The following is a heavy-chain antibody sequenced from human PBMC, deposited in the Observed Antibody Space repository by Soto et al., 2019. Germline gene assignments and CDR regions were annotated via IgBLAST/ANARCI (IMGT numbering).Heavy chain of an antibody. J-gene: IGHJ4*02. V-gene: IGHV3-48*02. CDR3: ARDRPVDY. CDR2: IIGSSSTI. CDR1: GFTFSAFS. Sequence: GSLRLSCAGSGFTFSAFSMNWVRQAPGKGLEWISYIIGSSSTIYYADSVKGRFSISRDNAKNSVYLQMNNLRHEDTAVYYCARDRPVDYWGQGTPVTVSS.